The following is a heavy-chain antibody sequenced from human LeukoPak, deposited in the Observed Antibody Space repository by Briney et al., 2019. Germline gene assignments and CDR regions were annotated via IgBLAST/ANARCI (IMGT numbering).Heavy chain of an antibody. CDR3: ARGLGYCTSTTCLLPFDY. Sequence: GGSLRLSRAASGFTVSTYYMTWVRQAPGKGLECVSVIYSGGSTYYADSVKGRFTVSRDNSKNTLYLQMNSLRAEDTAMYYCARGLGYCTSTTCLLPFDYWGQGTLVTVSS. CDR2: IYSGGST. J-gene: IGHJ4*02. D-gene: IGHD2-2*01. CDR1: GFTVSTYY. V-gene: IGHV3-53*01.